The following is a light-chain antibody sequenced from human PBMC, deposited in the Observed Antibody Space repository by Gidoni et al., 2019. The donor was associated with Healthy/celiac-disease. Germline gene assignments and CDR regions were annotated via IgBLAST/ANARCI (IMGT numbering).Light chain of an antibody. J-gene: IGKJ5*01. V-gene: IGKV1-5*03. CDR2: KAS. Sequence: DLQMTQSPSTLSASVRDRVTITCRASQSSSSWLAWYQQKPRKAPKVLIYKASSLESGGPSRFSGSGAGTEFTLTIRSRQPDDCATYYCQQYNSYSFITFGQGTRLEIK. CDR1: QSSSSW. CDR3: QQYNSYSFIT.